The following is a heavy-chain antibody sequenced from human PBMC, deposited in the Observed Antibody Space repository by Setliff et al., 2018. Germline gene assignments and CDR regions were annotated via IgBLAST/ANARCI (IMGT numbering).Heavy chain of an antibody. CDR3: ARASRFGTIRYRGDYYMDV. CDR1: GGTFSNYG. CDR2: INTNTGNP. Sequence: ASVKVSCKASGGTFSNYGVSWVRQAPGQGLEWMGWINTNTGNPTYAQGFTGRFVFSLDTSVSTAYLQISSLKAEDTAVYYCARASRFGTIRYRGDYYMDVWGKGTTVTVSS. D-gene: IGHD3-10*01. J-gene: IGHJ6*03. V-gene: IGHV7-4-1*02.